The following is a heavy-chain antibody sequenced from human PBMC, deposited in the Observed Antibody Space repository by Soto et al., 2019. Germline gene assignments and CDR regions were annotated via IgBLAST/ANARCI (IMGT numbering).Heavy chain of an antibody. CDR3: ARQLRTSAGPGWFDP. D-gene: IGHD1-1*01. Sequence: LSLTCAVSGYSISSGYYWGWIRQPPGKGLEWIGSIYHSGSTYYNPSLKSRVTISVDTSKNQFSLKLSSVTAADTAVYYCARQLRTSAGPGWFDPWGQGTLVTVSS. J-gene: IGHJ5*02. CDR2: IYHSGST. CDR1: GYSISSGYY. V-gene: IGHV4-38-2*01.